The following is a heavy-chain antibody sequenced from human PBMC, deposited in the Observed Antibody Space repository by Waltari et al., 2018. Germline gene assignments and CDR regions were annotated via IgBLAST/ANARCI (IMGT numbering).Heavy chain of an antibody. Sequence: QLQLQQSGPGLVKPSESLSLTCAVSGDSVRNNYWWSWVPQPPGKGLEWIGQIHGSGKTNYNPSLESRVTVSMDTSNNQFSLKVTSPTAADTAVYYCARDRGRGLYLDAWGQGTLVTVSP. CDR2: IHGSGKT. J-gene: IGHJ4*02. V-gene: IGHV4-4*02. CDR1: GDSVRNNYW. D-gene: IGHD1-26*01. CDR3: ARDRGRGLYLDA.